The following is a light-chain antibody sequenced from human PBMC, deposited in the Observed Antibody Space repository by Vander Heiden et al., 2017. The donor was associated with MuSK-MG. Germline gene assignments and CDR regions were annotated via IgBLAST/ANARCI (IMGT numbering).Light chain of an antibody. J-gene: IGKJ1*01. CDR3: QQYNSWPQT. CDR1: QTVSTN. CDR2: GAS. Sequence: EIVMTQSPATLSVSPGVRATVSCRASQTVSTNLAWYQQKPGQAPRLLIYGASTRATGIPARFSGSGSGSEFTLTISSLQSEDFAVYYCQQYNSWPQTFGQGPRWKSN. V-gene: IGKV3-15*01.